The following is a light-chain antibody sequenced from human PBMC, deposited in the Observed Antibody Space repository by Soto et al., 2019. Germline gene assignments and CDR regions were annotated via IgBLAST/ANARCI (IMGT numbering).Light chain of an antibody. CDR2: AAS. Sequence: AIRMTQSPSSFSASTGDGVTITCRASQGISSYLAWYQQKPGKAPKPLIYAASTLQSGVPSRFSGSGSGTDFTLTISCLQSEDFATYYCQQYYSYPRTFGQGTKVEIK. CDR1: QGISSY. J-gene: IGKJ1*01. V-gene: IGKV1-8*01. CDR3: QQYYSYPRT.